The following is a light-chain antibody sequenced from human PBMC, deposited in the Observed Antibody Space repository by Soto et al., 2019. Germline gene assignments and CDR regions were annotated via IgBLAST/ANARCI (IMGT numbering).Light chain of an antibody. Sequence: QSVLTQPHSVSGSPGHSVTISCTGTSSDVGRYNYVSWYQQRPGKATKLIIFDVTKRPSGVPERFSGSKSGNTASLTISGLQADDEADYSCCAHTGTAILFGGGTKLTVL. J-gene: IGLJ2*01. CDR2: DVT. V-gene: IGLV2-11*01. CDR3: CAHTGTAIL. CDR1: SSDVGRYNY.